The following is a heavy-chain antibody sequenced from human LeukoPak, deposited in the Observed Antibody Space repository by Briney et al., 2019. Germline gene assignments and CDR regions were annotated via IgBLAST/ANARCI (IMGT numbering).Heavy chain of an antibody. D-gene: IGHD2-2*01. CDR2: ISGSGDST. CDR3: ARTTGCSSTSCYVNF. Sequence: GGSLRLSCAPSGFTFSSYAMSWVRQAPGEGLEWVSGISGSGDSTYYADSVKGRFTISRDSSKNTLYLQMTSLRADDTAVYYCARTTGCSSTSCYVNFWGQGTLVTVSS. J-gene: IGHJ4*02. V-gene: IGHV3-23*01. CDR1: GFTFSSYA.